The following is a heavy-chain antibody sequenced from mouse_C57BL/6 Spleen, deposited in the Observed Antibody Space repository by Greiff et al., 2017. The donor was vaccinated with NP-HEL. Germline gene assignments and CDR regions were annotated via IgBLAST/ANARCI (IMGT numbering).Heavy chain of an antibody. CDR1: GYTFTDYY. CDR2: IYPGSGNT. Sequence: QVHVKQSGAELVRPGASVKLSCKASGYTFTDYYINWVKQRPGQGLEWIARIYPGSGNTYYNEKFKGKATLTAEKSSSTAYMQLSSLTSEDSAVYFCARFYYGNFYAMDYWGQGTSVTVSS. V-gene: IGHV1-76*01. D-gene: IGHD2-1*01. CDR3: ARFYYGNFYAMDY. J-gene: IGHJ4*01.